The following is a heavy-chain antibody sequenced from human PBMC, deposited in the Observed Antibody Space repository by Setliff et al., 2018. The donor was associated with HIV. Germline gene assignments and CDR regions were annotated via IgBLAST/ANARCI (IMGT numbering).Heavy chain of an antibody. D-gene: IGHD1-26*01. Sequence: PGGSLRLSCAAAGFTFSSYSMNWVRQAPGKGLEWVSRINSDGSSTTYADSVKGRFTISRDNAKNTLYLQMNSLRAEDTAVYYCASSGSYGYWGQGTLVTVSS. CDR1: GFTFSSYS. V-gene: IGHV3-74*01. CDR3: ASSGSYGY. CDR2: INSDGSST. J-gene: IGHJ4*02.